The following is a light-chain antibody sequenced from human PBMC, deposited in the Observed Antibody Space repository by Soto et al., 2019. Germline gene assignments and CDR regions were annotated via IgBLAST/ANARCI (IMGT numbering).Light chain of an antibody. V-gene: IGKV3-20*01. Sequence: EIVLTQSPATLSLSPGERATLSCRASQSVTSNYLAWFQQKPGQAPRLLIYGASNRATGIPDRFSGSGSGTDVTLTISRLEPEDFAVYYCQQYGGLPRTFGQGTKVEIK. CDR3: QQYGGLPRT. J-gene: IGKJ1*01. CDR1: QSVTSNY. CDR2: GAS.